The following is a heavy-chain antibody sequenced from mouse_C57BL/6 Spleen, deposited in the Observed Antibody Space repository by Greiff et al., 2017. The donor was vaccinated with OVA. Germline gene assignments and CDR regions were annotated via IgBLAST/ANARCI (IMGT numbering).Heavy chain of an antibody. Sequence: EVQLQQSGPELVKPGASVKISCKASGYTFTDYYMNWVKQSHGKSLEWIGDINPNNGGTSYNQKFKGKATLTVDKSSSTAYMELRSLTSEDSAVYYCARSTMVTTGLYFDYWGQGTTRTVSS. CDR1: GYTFTDYY. D-gene: IGHD2-2*01. V-gene: IGHV1-26*01. CDR3: ARSTMVTTGLYFDY. J-gene: IGHJ2*01. CDR2: INPNNGGT.